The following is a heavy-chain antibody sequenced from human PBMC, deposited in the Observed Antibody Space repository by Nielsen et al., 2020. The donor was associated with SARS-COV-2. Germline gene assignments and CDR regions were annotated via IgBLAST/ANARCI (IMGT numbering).Heavy chain of an antibody. CDR3: ARDGGSSWYGGWFDP. J-gene: IGHJ5*02. V-gene: IGHV3-21*01. CDR2: ISSSSSYI. CDR1: GFTFSSYS. Sequence: GGSLRLSCAASGFTFSSYSMNWVRQAPGKGLEWVSSISSSSSYIYYADSVKGRFTISRDNAKNSLYLQMNSLRAEDTAVYYCARDGGSSWYGGWFDPWGQGTLVTVSS. D-gene: IGHD6-13*01.